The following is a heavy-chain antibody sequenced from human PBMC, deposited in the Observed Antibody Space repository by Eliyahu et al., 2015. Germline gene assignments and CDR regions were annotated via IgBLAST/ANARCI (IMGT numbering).Heavy chain of an antibody. CDR2: IDPSDSYT. J-gene: IGHJ6*02. Sequence: EVQLVQSGAEVKEPGESLRISCXGSGYSFTDYWITWVRQMPGKGLEWMGRIDPSDSYTTYSPSFRGHVIMSADKSVSTAFLQWSSLKASDSAIYYCARPTRRGTGYGMDVWGQGTTVTVSS. V-gene: IGHV5-10-1*03. CDR1: GYSFTDYW. CDR3: ARPTRRGTGYGMDV. D-gene: IGHD1-1*01.